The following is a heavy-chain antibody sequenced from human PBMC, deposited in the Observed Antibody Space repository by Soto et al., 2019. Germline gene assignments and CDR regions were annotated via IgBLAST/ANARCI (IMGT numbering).Heavy chain of an antibody. D-gene: IGHD6-13*01. CDR2: ISSNGGST. V-gene: IGHV3-64*01. CDR3: AREVLYSSRGYWFDP. CDR1: GFTFSSYA. Sequence: GGSLRLSCAASGFTFSSYAMHWVRQAPGKGLEYVSAISSNGGSTYYANSVKGRFTISRDNSKNTLYLQMGSLRAEDMAVYYCAREVLYSSRGYWFDPWGQGTLVTVSS. J-gene: IGHJ5*02.